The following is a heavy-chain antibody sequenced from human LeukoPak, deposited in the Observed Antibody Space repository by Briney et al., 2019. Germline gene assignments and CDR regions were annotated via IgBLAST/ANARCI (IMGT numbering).Heavy chain of an antibody. Sequence: SGRSLRLSCAASGFTFSSYGLHWVRQAPGKGLEWVAVISYDGSNKYYADSVKGRFTISRDNSKNTLYLQMNSLRAEDTAVYYCAKPYYYDSSGYKYYFDYWGQETLVTVSS. CDR1: GFTFSSYG. V-gene: IGHV3-30*18. D-gene: IGHD3-22*01. J-gene: IGHJ4*02. CDR2: ISYDGSNK. CDR3: AKPYYYDSSGYKYYFDY.